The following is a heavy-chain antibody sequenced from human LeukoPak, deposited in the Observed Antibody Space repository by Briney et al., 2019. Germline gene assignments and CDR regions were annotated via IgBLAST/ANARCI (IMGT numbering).Heavy chain of an antibody. CDR3: ARDTIHTVTTNY. Sequence: VASVKVSCKASGYTFTSYDINWVRQATGQGLEWMGWMNPNSGNTGYAQKFQGRVTMTRNTSISTAYMELSSLRSEDTAVYYCARDTIHTVTTNYWGQGTLVTVSS. CDR2: MNPNSGNT. V-gene: IGHV1-8*01. CDR1: GYTFTSYD. D-gene: IGHD4-11*01. J-gene: IGHJ4*02.